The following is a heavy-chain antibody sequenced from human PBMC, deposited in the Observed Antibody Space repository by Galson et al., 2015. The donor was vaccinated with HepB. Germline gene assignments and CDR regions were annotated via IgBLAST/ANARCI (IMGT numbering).Heavy chain of an antibody. CDR1: GFAFSSYS. CDR2: ISSSSSYI. V-gene: IGHV3-21*01. D-gene: IGHD3-22*01. J-gene: IGHJ4*02. Sequence: SLRLSCAASGFAFSSYSMNWVRQAPGKGLEWVSSISSSSSYIYYADSVKGRFTISRDNAKNSLYLQMNSLRAEDMAVYYCARDPPQYYYDSSGRAALDYWGQGTLVTVSS. CDR3: ARDPPQYYYDSSGRAALDY.